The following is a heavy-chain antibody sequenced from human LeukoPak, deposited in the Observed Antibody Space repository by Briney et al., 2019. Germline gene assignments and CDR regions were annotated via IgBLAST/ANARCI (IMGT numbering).Heavy chain of an antibody. D-gene: IGHD6-19*01. V-gene: IGHV1-46*01. CDR1: GYTFTSYY. CDR3: ARDAYSSGWYGNWFDP. CDR2: INPSGGST. J-gene: IGHJ5*02. Sequence: ASVKVPCKASGYTFTSYYMHWVRQAPGQGLEWMGIINPSGGSTSYAQKFQGRVTMTRDMSTSTVYMELSSLRSEDTAVYYCARDAYSSGWYGNWFDPWGQGTLVTVSS.